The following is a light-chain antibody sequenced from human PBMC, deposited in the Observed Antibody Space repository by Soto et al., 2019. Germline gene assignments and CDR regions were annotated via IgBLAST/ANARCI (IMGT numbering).Light chain of an antibody. Sequence: EIVMTQSPATLSVSPGERATLSCRASQSVSSNLAWYQQKPGQAPRLLIYGASTSATGIPARFSGSGSGTEFTLTINSLQSEDFAVYYCQQYNNWPPLTFGGGPRWRSN. CDR1: QSVSSN. V-gene: IGKV3-15*01. CDR2: GAS. J-gene: IGKJ4*01. CDR3: QQYNNWPPLT.